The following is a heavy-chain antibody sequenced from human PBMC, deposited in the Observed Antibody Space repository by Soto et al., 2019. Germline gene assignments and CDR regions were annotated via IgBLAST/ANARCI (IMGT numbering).Heavy chain of an antibody. V-gene: IGHV1-69*01. CDR1: GGTFSSYA. Sequence: QVQLVQSGAEVKEPGSSVKVSCKASGGTFSSYAISWVRQAPGQGLEWMGGIIPIFGTANYAQKFQGRVTITADESTSTAYMELSSLRSEDTAVYYCARGIVVAVGDYYYGIDVWGQGTTVTVSS. CDR3: ARGIVVAVGDYYYGIDV. D-gene: IGHD6-19*01. J-gene: IGHJ6*02. CDR2: IIPIFGTA.